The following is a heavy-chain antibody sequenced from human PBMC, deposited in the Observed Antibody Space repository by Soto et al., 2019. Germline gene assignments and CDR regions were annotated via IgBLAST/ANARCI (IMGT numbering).Heavy chain of an antibody. V-gene: IGHV3-20*04. J-gene: IGHJ4*02. Sequence: AGGSLRLSCAASGFTFDDYGMSWVRQAPGKGLEWVSGINWNGGSTGYADSVKGRFTISRDNSKNTLYLQMNSLRSEDTAVYYCARDQQITIFGVVIIGTIWYWGQGTLVTVSS. CDR2: INWNGGST. D-gene: IGHD3-3*01. CDR3: ARDQQITIFGVVIIGTIWY. CDR1: GFTFDDYG.